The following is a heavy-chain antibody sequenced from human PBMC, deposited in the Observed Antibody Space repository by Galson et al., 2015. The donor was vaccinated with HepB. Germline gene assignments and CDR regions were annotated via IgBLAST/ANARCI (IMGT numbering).Heavy chain of an antibody. CDR1: GGSISSSSYY. V-gene: IGHV4-39*01. Sequence: ETLSLTCTVSGGSISSSSYYWGWIRQPPGKGLEWIGSIYYSGSTYYNPSLKSRVTISVDTSKNQFSLKLSSVTAADTAVYYCARLGSSADFDYWGQGTLVTVSS. D-gene: IGHD6-13*01. CDR3: ARLGSSADFDY. J-gene: IGHJ4*02. CDR2: IYYSGST.